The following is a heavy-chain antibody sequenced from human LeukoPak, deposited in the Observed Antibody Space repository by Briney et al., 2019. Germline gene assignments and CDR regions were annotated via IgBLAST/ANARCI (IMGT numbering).Heavy chain of an antibody. CDR2: INPNGGGT. Sequence: ASVKVSCKASGYTFTGYYMHWVRQAPGQGLEWMGWINPNGGGTNYAQKFQGRVTMTRDTSISTAYMELSRLRSDDTAVYYCAREQYYDFWSGNPPHSAWFDPWGQGTLVTVSS. CDR3: AREQYYDFWSGNPPHSAWFDP. CDR1: GYTFTGYY. D-gene: IGHD3-3*01. V-gene: IGHV1-2*02. J-gene: IGHJ5*02.